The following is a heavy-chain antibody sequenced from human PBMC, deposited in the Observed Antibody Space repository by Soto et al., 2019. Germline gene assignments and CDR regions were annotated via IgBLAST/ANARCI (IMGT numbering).Heavy chain of an antibody. CDR2: INHSGST. CDR1: GGSFSGYY. Sequence: QVQLQQWGAGLLKPSETLSLTCAVYGGSFSGYYWSWIRQPPGKGLEWIGEINHSGSTNYNPSLKSRVTISVDTSKNQFSQKLSSVTAADTAVYYCARGGVGDIVVVPAARNFDYWGQGTLVTVSS. J-gene: IGHJ4*02. D-gene: IGHD2-2*01. CDR3: ARGGVGDIVVVPAARNFDY. V-gene: IGHV4-34*01.